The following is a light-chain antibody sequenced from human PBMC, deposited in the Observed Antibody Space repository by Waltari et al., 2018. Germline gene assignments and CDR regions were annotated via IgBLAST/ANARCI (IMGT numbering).Light chain of an antibody. CDR1: QSVLYTSNNKNY. J-gene: IGKJ1*01. V-gene: IGKV4-1*01. CDR3: QQYSSAPWT. Sequence: DIVMTQSPDSLAVSLGARATINCQSSQSVLYTSNNKNYLAWYQQKPGQPPKLLIYWASTRDSGVPDRFSGSGSGTDFTLTISSLQADDVAVYYCQQYSSAPWTFGQGTKVEIK. CDR2: WAS.